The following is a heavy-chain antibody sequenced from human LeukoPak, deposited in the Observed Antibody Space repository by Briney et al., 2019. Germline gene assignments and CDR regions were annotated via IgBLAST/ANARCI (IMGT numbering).Heavy chain of an antibody. CDR2: ISSSSSTI. Sequence: GGSLRLSCAASGFTFRSYSMNWVRQAPGKGLEWVSYISSSSSTIYYADSVKGRFTISRDNAKNSLYLQMNSLRAEGTAVYYCARDPLEDIVVVVGRNWGQGTLVTVSS. CDR3: ARDPLEDIVVVVGRN. J-gene: IGHJ4*02. CDR1: GFTFRSYS. D-gene: IGHD2-15*01. V-gene: IGHV3-48*01.